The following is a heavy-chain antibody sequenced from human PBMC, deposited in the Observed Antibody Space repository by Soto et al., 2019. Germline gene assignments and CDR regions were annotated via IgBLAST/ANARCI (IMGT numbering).Heavy chain of an antibody. Sequence: APAKVSCKASGYTFTSYAMHWVRQAPGQGLEWMGWINPNSGGTNYAQKFQGWVTMTRDTSISTAYMELSRLRSDDTAVYYCARSWDHYDSSGYYYYYGMDVWGQGTTVTVSS. CDR1: GYTFTSYA. D-gene: IGHD3-22*01. CDR2: INPNSGGT. J-gene: IGHJ6*02. CDR3: ARSWDHYDSSGYYYYYGMDV. V-gene: IGHV1-2*04.